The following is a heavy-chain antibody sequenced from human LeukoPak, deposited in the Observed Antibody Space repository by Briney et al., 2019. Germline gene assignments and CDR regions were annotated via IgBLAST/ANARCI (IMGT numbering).Heavy chain of an antibody. CDR1: GFTFSSYA. V-gene: IGHV3-30-3*01. CDR3: ARDKEPELWYSSSWYGPFDY. D-gene: IGHD6-13*01. CDR2: ISYDGSNK. J-gene: IGHJ4*02. Sequence: GGSLRLSCAASGFTFSSYAMHWVRQAPGKGLEWVAVISYDGSNKYYADSVKGRFTISRDNSKNTLYLQMNSLRAGDTAVYYCARDKEPELWYSSSWYGPFDYWGQGTLVTVSS.